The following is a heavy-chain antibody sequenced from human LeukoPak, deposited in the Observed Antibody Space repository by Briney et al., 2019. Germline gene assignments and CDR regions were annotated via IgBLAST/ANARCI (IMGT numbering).Heavy chain of an antibody. CDR1: GFTFTSSA. Sequence: GASVKVSCKASGFTFTSSAVQWVRQARGQRLEWIGWIVVGSGNTNYAQKFQERVTITRDMSTSTAYMELSSLRPEDTAVYYCAAGWRNYYYYMDVWGKGTTVTVSS. V-gene: IGHV1-58*01. J-gene: IGHJ6*03. CDR3: AAGWRNYYYYMDV. CDR2: IVVGSGNT. D-gene: IGHD3-3*01.